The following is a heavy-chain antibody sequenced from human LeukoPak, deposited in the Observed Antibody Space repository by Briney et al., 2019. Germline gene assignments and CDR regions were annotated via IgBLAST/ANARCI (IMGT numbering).Heavy chain of an antibody. CDR1: GFALSTYT. V-gene: IGHV3-23*01. Sequence: PGGSLRLSCATSGFALSTYTTGWVRQAPGKRLEWVSRFSRGGGGAFYADPVKGRFTISRDNSKNTLYLQMNSLRVEDTAVYFCAKVQGDIDPFDFWGQGTMVTV. CDR3: AKVQGDIDPFDF. J-gene: IGHJ3*01. CDR2: FSRGGGGA. D-gene: IGHD1-26*01.